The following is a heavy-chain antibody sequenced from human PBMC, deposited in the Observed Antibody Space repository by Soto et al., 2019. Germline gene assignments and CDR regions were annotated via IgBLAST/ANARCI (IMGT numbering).Heavy chain of an antibody. V-gene: IGHV4-39*01. D-gene: IGHD3-3*01. CDR1: GDSISSSIYY. Sequence: SETLSLTCTVSGDSISSSIYYWGWIRQPPGKGLEWIGSLLDGGSTYYNPSLRGRVTMSVETSKNQLSLKLNSVTAADTAVYYCARQPIYWRQGTPVTVSS. CDR3: ARQPIY. J-gene: IGHJ4*02. CDR2: LLDGGST.